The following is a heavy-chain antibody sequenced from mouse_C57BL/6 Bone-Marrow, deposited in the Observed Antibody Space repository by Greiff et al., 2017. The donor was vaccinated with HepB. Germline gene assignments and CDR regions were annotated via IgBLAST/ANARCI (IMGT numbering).Heavy chain of an antibody. CDR1: GFTFSSYG. CDR2: ISSGGSYT. Sequence: EVKLVESGGDLVKPGGSLKLSCAASGFTFSSYGMSWVRQTPDKRLEWVATISSGGSYTYYPDSVKGRFTISRDNAKNTLYLQMSSLKSEDTAMYYCARRGLLFLDYWGQGTSVTVSS. J-gene: IGHJ4*01. CDR3: ARRGLLFLDY. V-gene: IGHV5-6*02. D-gene: IGHD2-10*01.